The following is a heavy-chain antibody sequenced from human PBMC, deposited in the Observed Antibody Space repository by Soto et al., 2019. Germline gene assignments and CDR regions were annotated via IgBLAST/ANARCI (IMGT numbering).Heavy chain of an antibody. Sequence: PGGSLRLSCAASGFTFSAYGMHWVRQTPGKGLEWVALISSEGRDTYFGDSVKGRFTISRDNSRNTVFLQMDSLRAEDTAVYYCAKDRQYPRDYFHYWGQGTLVTVSS. J-gene: IGHJ4*02. D-gene: IGHD4-4*01. V-gene: IGHV3-30*18. CDR3: AKDRQYPRDYFHY. CDR2: ISSEGRDT. CDR1: GFTFSAYG.